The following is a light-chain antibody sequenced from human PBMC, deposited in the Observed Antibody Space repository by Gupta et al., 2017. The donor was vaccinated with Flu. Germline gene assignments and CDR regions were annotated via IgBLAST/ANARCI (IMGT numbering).Light chain of an antibody. V-gene: IGLV3-21*02. J-gene: IGLJ2*01. CDR2: NDV. CDR3: QVWDGSRDHVV. Sequence: SYVLAQPPSVSVAPGQAARITCGGDSIGSKSVHWYQQRPAQAPVLFVYNDVDRPSGIPERFSGSNSGNTATLTLSRVEAGDEADYYCQVWDGSRDHVVFGGGTKLTVL. CDR1: SIGSKS.